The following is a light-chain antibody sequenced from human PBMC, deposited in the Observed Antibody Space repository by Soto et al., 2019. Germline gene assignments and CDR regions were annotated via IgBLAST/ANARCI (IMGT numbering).Light chain of an antibody. Sequence: EIVLTQSPGTLSLSPGERATLSCRASQSVSSSYLAWYQQKPGQAPRLLIYGASSRATGIPDRFSGSGSGTDFTLNISRLEPEDFAAYYCQQYGSSLFTFGPGTKVDIK. CDR1: QSVSSSY. CDR3: QQYGSSLFT. J-gene: IGKJ3*01. V-gene: IGKV3-20*01. CDR2: GAS.